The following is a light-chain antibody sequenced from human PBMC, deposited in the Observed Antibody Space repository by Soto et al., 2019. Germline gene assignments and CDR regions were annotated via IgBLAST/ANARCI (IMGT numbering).Light chain of an antibody. CDR2: DDS. CDR3: QQYNSYSLT. V-gene: IGKV1-5*01. Sequence: DIQMTQSPSTLSASVGDRVTITCRASQSISSWLAWYQQKPGKAPKLLIYDDSSLESGVTSRFSGSGSGTEFTLTISSLQPDDFATDYCQQYNSYSLTVGQGTTVEIK. CDR1: QSISSW. J-gene: IGKJ1*01.